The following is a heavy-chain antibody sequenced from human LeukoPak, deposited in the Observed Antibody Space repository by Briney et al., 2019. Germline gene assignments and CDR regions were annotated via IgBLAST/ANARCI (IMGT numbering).Heavy chain of an antibody. CDR1: GGSFSGYY. D-gene: IGHD4-11*01. V-gene: IGHV4-31*11. CDR3: ARDSRDLDYSYYYGMDV. CDR2: IYYSGST. Sequence: SETLSLTCAVYGGSFSGYYWSWLRQYPGKGLEWIGYIYYSGSTYYNPSLKSRVTISVDTSKNQFSLKLSSVTAADTAVYYCARDSRDLDYSYYYGMDVWGQGTTVTVSS. J-gene: IGHJ6*02.